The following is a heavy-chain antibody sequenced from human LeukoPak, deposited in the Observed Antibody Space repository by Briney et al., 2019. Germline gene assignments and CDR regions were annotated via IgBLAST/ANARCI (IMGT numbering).Heavy chain of an antibody. CDR1: GFTLSSYE. V-gene: IGHV3-48*03. CDR3: AKGWDFGPHFGS. CDR2: ISSSGSPT. D-gene: IGHD1-26*01. Sequence: GGSLRLSCAASGFTLSSYEMNWVRQAPGKGLEWISYISSSGSPTYYGDSVKGRFTISRDSAKNSLYLQMNSLRAEDTAVYYCAKGWDFGPHFGSWGQGTLVTVS. J-gene: IGHJ4*02.